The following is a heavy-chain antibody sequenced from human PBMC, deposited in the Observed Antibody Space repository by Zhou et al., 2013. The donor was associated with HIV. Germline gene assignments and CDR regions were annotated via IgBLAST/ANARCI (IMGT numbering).Heavy chain of an antibody. CDR1: GFPFTNFG. V-gene: IGHV1-18*01. CDR3: TRGPREIVPADPLDLMDV. J-gene: IGHJ6*02. CDR2: ISADTDST. D-gene: IGHD2-2*01. Sequence: QVQMVQSGAEVRKPGASMEVSCKTSGFPFTNFGFNWVRLAPGQGLEWMGWISADTDSTNYARKFQGRLTISTDRSTSTVYMEMKSLRSDDTAIYFCTRGPREIVPADPLDLMDVWGQGTTVIVSS.